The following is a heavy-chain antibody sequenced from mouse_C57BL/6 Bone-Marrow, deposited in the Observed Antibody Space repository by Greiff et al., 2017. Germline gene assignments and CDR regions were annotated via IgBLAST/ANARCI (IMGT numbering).Heavy chain of an antibody. D-gene: IGHD2-4*01. J-gene: IGHJ1*03. Sequence: VQLQQPGAELVKPGASVKLSCKASGYTFTSYWMHWVKQRPGQGLEWIGMIRPNSGSTNYNEKFKSKATLTVDKSSSPAYMALSRPTSEDSAVYSCAVLYYDCGRYFDVWGTGTTVTVSS. CDR2: IRPNSGST. CDR1: GYTFTSYW. CDR3: AVLYYDCGRYFDV. V-gene: IGHV1-64*01.